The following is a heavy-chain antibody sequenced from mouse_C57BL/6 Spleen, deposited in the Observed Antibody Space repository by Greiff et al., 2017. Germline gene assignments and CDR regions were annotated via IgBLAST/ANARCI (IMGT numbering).Heavy chain of an antibody. J-gene: IGHJ4*01. V-gene: IGHV1-80*01. D-gene: IGHD1-1*01. CDR2: IYPGDGDT. CDR1: GYAFSSYW. Sequence: QVQLQQSGAELVKPGASVKISCKASGYAFSSYWMNWVKQRPGKGLEWIGQIYPGDGDTNYNGKFKGKATLTADKSSSTAYMQLSSLTSEDSAVYFCARSGSSYENYAMDYWGQVTSVTVSS. CDR3: ARSGSSYENYAMDY.